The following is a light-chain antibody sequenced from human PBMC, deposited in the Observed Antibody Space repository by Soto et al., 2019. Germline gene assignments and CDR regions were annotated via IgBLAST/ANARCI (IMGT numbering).Light chain of an antibody. J-gene: IGLJ1*01. CDR2: DVS. Sequence: QSVLTQPASVSGSPGQSITISCTGTSSDVGGYNYVSWYQQHPGKAPNLMIYDVSNRPSGVSIRFSGSKSGNTASLTISGLQAEDEDDYYCSSYTSSSTPFVFGTGTKVTVL. CDR1: SSDVGGYNY. V-gene: IGLV2-14*01. CDR3: SSYTSSSTPFV.